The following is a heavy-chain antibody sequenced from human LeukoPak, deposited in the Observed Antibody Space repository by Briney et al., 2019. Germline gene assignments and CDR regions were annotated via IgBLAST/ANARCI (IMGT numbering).Heavy chain of an antibody. J-gene: IGHJ2*01. D-gene: IGHD1-20*01. CDR3: ARGIKDWPITGNWYFDL. V-gene: IGHV4-61*02. Sequence: SQTLSLTCTVSGGSISSGSYYWSWIRQPAGKGLEWIGRIYTSGSTNYNPSLKSRVTMSVDTSKNQFSLKLSSVTAADTAVYYCARGIKDWPITGNWYFDLWGRGTLVTVSS. CDR1: GGSISSGSYY. CDR2: IYTSGST.